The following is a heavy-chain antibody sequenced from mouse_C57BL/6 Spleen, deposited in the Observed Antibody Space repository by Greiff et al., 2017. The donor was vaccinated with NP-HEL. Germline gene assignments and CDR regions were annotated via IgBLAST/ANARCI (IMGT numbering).Heavy chain of an antibody. CDR1: GFTFSSYA. CDR3: TSYYDYDGFAY. Sequence: EVKLVESGEGLVKPGGSLKLSCAASGFTFSSYAMSWVRQTPEKRLEWVAYISSGGDYIYYADTVKGRFTISRDNARNTLYLQMSSLKSEDTAMYYCTSYYDYDGFAYWGQGTLVTVSA. CDR2: ISSGGDYI. D-gene: IGHD2-4*01. J-gene: IGHJ3*01. V-gene: IGHV5-9-1*02.